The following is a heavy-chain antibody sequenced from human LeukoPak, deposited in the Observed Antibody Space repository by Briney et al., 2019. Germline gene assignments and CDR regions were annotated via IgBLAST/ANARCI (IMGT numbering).Heavy chain of an antibody. J-gene: IGHJ3*02. CDR3: AAIRSWDIVVVPAAHAGDDAFDI. D-gene: IGHD2-2*01. Sequence: PSETLSLTCTVSGGSISSSSYYWGWIRQPPGKGLEWIGSIYYSGSTYYNPSLKSRVTISVDTSKNQFSLKLSSVTAADTAVYYCAAIRSWDIVVVPAAHAGDDAFDIWGQGTMVTVSS. CDR2: IYYSGST. V-gene: IGHV4-39*01. CDR1: GGSISSSSYY.